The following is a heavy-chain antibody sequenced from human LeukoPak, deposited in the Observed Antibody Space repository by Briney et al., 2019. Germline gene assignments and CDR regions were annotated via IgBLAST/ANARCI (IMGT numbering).Heavy chain of an antibody. J-gene: IGHJ4*02. V-gene: IGHV2-5*02. D-gene: IGHD1-14*01. CDR1: GFSLGTSGVG. CDR3: AHTGSRTYYFDY. Sequence: SGPTLLKPTQTLTLTCTFSGFSLGTSGVGVGWSRQPPVKALEWLALIYWDDDKRYSPSLKSRLTITKDTSKNQVVLTMTNMDPVDTATYYCAHTGSRTYYFDYRGQGTRVTVSA. CDR2: IYWDDDK.